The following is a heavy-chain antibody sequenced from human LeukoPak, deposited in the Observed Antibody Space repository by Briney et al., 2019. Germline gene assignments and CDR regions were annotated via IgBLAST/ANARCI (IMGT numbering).Heavy chain of an antibody. CDR1: GFTFSSYG. Sequence: GGSLRLSCAASGFTFSSYGMHWVRQAPGKGLEWVAVISYDGSNKYYADSVKGRFTISRDNSKNTLYLQMNSLRAEDTAVYYCARGGGLDVWSQGATVTVSS. CDR3: ARGGGLDV. J-gene: IGHJ6*02. V-gene: IGHV3-30*03. D-gene: IGHD3-16*01. CDR2: ISYDGSNK.